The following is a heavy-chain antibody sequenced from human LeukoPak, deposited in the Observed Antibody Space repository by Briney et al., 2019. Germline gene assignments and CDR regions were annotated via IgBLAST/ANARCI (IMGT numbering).Heavy chain of an antibody. CDR1: GFTFRDFG. D-gene: IGHD4-17*01. CDR3: AKDSYGPDN. V-gene: IGHV3-30*02. Sequence: PGGSLRLSCAASGFTFRDFGMEWVRQAPGKGLEWVAFKRHDGSDKYYADSARGRFTISRDNSKNTVDLQMNSLRAEDSAVYYCAKDSYGPDNWGQGTLVTVSS. J-gene: IGHJ4*02. CDR2: KRHDGSDK.